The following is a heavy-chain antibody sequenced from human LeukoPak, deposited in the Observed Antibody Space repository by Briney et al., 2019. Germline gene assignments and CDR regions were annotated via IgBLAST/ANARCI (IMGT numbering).Heavy chain of an antibody. V-gene: IGHV4-31*03. Sequence: SETLSLTCTVSRGSISSGGYYWSWIRPHPGKGLEWIGYIYYSGSTYYNPSLKSRVTISVDTSKNQFSLKLSSVTAADTAVYYCARGTGTTAEDWGQGTLVTVSP. J-gene: IGHJ4*02. CDR1: RGSISSGGYY. D-gene: IGHD1-7*01. CDR3: ARGTGTTAED. CDR2: IYYSGST.